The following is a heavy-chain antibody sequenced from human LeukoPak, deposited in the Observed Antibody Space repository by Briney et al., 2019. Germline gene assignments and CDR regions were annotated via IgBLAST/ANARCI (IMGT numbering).Heavy chain of an antibody. D-gene: IGHD3-22*01. CDR1: GGTFNSCA. J-gene: IGHJ1*01. V-gene: IGHV1-69*04. Sequence: EASVKVSCKASGGTFNSCAISWVRQAPGQGLEWVGRIIPLLGTPDYAQKFQGRVTITSDKYTGTAYIELSSLRSEDTAMYYCARMTYFDSTGYSHAEYFQHWGQGTLVIVSS. CDR3: ARMTYFDSTGYSHAEYFQH. CDR2: IIPLLGTP.